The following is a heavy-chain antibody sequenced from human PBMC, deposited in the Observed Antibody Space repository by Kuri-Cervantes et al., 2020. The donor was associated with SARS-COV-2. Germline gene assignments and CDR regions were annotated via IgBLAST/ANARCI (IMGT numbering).Heavy chain of an antibody. CDR1: GFTFSSYS. J-gene: IGHJ4*02. CDR3: ARGSEXGYYYFDY. D-gene: IGHD3-9*01. CDR2: ISSXSSTI. Sequence: GGSLRLSCAASGFTFSSYSMNWVRQAPGKGLEWVSYISSXSSTIYYADSVKGRFTISRDNAKNSLYLQMNSLRDEDTAXYYCARGSEXGYYYFDYWGQGTLVTVSS. V-gene: IGHV3-48*02.